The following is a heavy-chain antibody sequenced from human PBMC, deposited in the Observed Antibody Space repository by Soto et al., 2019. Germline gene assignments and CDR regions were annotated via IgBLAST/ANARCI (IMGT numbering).Heavy chain of an antibody. CDR2: ISAYNGNT. CDR1: GYNFTSYG. V-gene: IGHV1-18*01. J-gene: IGHJ4*02. Sequence: ASVKFSCKASGYNFTSYGISRAREAPVQGLEWMGWISAYNGNTNYAQKLQGRVTMTTDTSTSTAYMELRSLRSDDTAVYYCARDFFLSRGGYNGPGFWGQGTLVTVSS. D-gene: IGHD5-18*01. CDR3: ARDFFLSRGGYNGPGF.